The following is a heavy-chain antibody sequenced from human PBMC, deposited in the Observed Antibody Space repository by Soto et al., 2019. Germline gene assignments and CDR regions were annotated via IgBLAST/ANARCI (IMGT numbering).Heavy chain of an antibody. J-gene: IGHJ3*02. D-gene: IGHD5-12*01. V-gene: IGHV5-51*01. Sequence: GESLKISCKSSGYSFTSYWIGWVRQMPGKGLEWMGIIYPGDSDTRYSPSFQGQVTISADKSISTAYVQWSSLKASDTAMYYCASQEMATKNVDAFDIWGQGTMVTVSS. CDR2: IYPGDSDT. CDR1: GYSFTSYW. CDR3: ASQEMATKNVDAFDI.